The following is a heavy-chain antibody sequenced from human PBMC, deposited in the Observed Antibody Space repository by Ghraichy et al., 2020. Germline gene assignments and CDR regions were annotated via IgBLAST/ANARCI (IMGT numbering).Heavy chain of an antibody. CDR2: IKQDGSER. Sequence: GESLNISCVASGFNFNDFAMIWVRQAPGKGLEWVANIKQDGSERFYVDSVKGRFTISRDNAKNLLYLQMNSLRAEDTALYYCARRDEVGGAAAVDYWGQGTLVTVSS. V-gene: IGHV3-7*01. CDR3: ARRDEVGGAAAVDY. D-gene: IGHD1-26*01. CDR1: GFNFNDFA. J-gene: IGHJ4*02.